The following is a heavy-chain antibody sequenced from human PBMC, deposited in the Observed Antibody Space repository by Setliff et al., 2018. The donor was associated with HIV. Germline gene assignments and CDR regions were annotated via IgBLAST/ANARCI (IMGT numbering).Heavy chain of an antibody. Sequence: ASVKVSCKASGYTFTSYYMHWVRQAPGQGLEWMGIINPSSGSTTYAQKFQGRVTITADESTSTAYMELSSLRSEDTAVYYCARGGEKLGSSWYYYYYYMDVWGKGTTVTVSS. V-gene: IGHV1-46*01. D-gene: IGHD6-13*01. CDR2: INPSSGST. J-gene: IGHJ6*03. CDR3: ARGGEKLGSSWYYYYYYMDV. CDR1: GYTFTSYY.